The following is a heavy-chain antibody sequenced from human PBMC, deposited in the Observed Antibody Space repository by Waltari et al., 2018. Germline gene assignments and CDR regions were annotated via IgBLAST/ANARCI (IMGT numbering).Heavy chain of an antibody. CDR1: GYSISSGYY. CDR2: IYHSGRT. CDR3: ASGPGGDY. V-gene: IGHV4-38-2*01. J-gene: IGHJ4*02. D-gene: IGHD2-8*02. Sequence: QVQLQESGPGLVKPSETLSLTCAVSGYSISSGYYWGWIRQPPGKGLEWIGSIYHSGRTYYNPALKSRVTISVDTSKNQFSLKLSSVTAADTAVYYCASGPGGDYWGQGTLVTVSS.